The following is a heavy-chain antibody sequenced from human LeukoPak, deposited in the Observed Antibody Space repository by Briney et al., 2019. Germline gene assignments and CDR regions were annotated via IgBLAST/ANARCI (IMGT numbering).Heavy chain of an antibody. D-gene: IGHD3-3*01. V-gene: IGHV1-2*02. CDR1: GYTFTGYY. CDR3: ARDWSVGIRDDY. J-gene: IGHJ4*02. Sequence: ASVKVSCKASGYTFTGYYIHWVRQAPGQGLDWMGWIYSNSGGTNYARKFRGRVTMTRDTSITTAYMELSRLRSDDTAVYYCARDWSVGIRDDYWGQGTLVTVSS. CDR2: IYSNSGGT.